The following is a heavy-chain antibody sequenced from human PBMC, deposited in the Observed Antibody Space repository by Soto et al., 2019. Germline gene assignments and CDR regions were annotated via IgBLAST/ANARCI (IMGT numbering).Heavy chain of an antibody. CDR2: ISYDGSNK. J-gene: IGHJ4*02. CDR3: AREAGGWELLLSFDY. CDR1: GFTFSSYA. D-gene: IGHD1-26*01. Sequence: QVQLVESGGGVVQPGRSLRLSCAASGFTFSSYAMRWVRQAPGKGLEWVAVISYDGSNKYYADSVKGRFTISRDNSKITLYLQMNSLRAEDTAVYSCAREAGGWELLLSFDYWGQGTLVTVSS. V-gene: IGHV3-30-3*01.